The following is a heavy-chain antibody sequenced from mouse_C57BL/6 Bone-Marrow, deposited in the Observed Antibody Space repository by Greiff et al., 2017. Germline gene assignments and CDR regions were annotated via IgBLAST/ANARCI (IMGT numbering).Heavy chain of an antibody. CDR3: ARFGYYYGSSYFDY. V-gene: IGHV1-64*01. D-gene: IGHD1-1*01. CDR2: IHPNSGST. Sequence: QVQLQQPGAELVKPGASVKLFCKASGYTFTSYWMHWVKQRPGQGLEWIGMIHPNSGSTYYNEKFKSKATLTVDKSSSTAYMQLSSLTSEDSAVYYCARFGYYYGSSYFDYWGQGTTLTVSS. CDR1: GYTFTSYW. J-gene: IGHJ2*01.